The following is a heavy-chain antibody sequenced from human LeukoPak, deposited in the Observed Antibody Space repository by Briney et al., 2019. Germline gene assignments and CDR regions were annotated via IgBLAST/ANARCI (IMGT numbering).Heavy chain of an antibody. D-gene: IGHD3-22*01. J-gene: IGHJ4*02. CDR3: AKVGDSSGYYQNYFDY. CDR2: IRYDGSNK. Sequence: QPGGSLRLCCAASGFTFSSYGMHWVRQAPAKGLERVPFIRYDGSNKYYAESVKGRFTISRDNSKTTLYLQMNSLRAEDTAVYYCAKVGDSSGYYQNYFDYWGQRTLVTVSS. CDR1: GFTFSSYG. V-gene: IGHV3-30*02.